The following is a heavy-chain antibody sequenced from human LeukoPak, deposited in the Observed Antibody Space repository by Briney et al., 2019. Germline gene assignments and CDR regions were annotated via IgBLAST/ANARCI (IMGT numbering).Heavy chain of an antibody. CDR1: GGSISSGSYY. CDR3: ARETPRITIFGATGPYYYYYMDV. J-gene: IGHJ6*03. CDR2: IYTSGST. Sequence: PSETLSLTCTVSGGSISSGSYYWSWIRQPAGKGLEWIGRIYTSGSTNYNPFLKSRVTISVDTSKNQFSLKLSSVTAADTAVYYCARETPRITIFGATGPYYYYYMDVWGKGTTVTVSS. D-gene: IGHD3-3*01. V-gene: IGHV4-61*02.